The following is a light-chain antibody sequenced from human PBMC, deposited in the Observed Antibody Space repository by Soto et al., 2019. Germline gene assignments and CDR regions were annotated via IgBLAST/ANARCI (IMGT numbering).Light chain of an antibody. CDR3: CSYAVSFYV. V-gene: IGLV2-11*01. CDR1: IIDVGGSNY. J-gene: IGLJ1*01. Sequence: QGVLTQPRPLSGSPGQSVTISCTGPIIDVGGSNYVSWYQQHPGKAPKLMIYDVSERPSGVPDRFSGSKSGNTASLTISGLQAEDEADYYCCSYAVSFYVFRTGTKV. CDR2: DVS.